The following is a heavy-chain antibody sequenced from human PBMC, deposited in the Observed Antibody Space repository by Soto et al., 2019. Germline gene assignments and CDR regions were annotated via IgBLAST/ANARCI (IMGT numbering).Heavy chain of an antibody. V-gene: IGHV4-59*01. Sequence: SETLSLTCTVSGGSISSYYWSWIRQPPGKGLEWIGYIYYSGSTNYNPSLKSRVTISVDTSKNQFSLKLSSVTAADTAVYYCARSDYGTSYFDYWGQGTLVTVSS. CDR3: ARSDYGTSYFDY. CDR2: IYYSGST. J-gene: IGHJ4*02. CDR1: GGSISSYY. D-gene: IGHD4-17*01.